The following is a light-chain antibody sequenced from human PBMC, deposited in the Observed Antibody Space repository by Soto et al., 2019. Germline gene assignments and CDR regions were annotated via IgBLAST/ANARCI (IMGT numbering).Light chain of an antibody. CDR3: QQYINWPVYT. V-gene: IGKV3-15*01. CDR2: GAF. J-gene: IGKJ2*01. Sequence: EIVMTQSPATLSVSPGEGATLSCRASQSVGSSLAWYQQKPGQAPRLLIYGAFTRVAGVPARFSGSGSGTEFTLTISSLQSDDFAAYYCQQYINWPVYTFGPGTKVDIK. CDR1: QSVGSS.